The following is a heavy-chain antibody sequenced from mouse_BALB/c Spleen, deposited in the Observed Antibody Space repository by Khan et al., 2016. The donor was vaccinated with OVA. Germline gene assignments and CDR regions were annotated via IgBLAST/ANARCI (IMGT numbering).Heavy chain of an antibody. J-gene: IGHJ3*01. CDR2: INPYNGGT. CDR3: AREGYRYDGAGFAY. D-gene: IGHD2-14*01. Sequence: EVQLQESGPELVKPGASMKISCKASGYSFTGYTMNWVKQSHGKNLEWIGLINPYNGGTSYNQKFKGKATLTVDKSSSTAYMELLSLTSEDSAVYSCAREGYRYDGAGFAYWGQGTLVTVSA. CDR1: GYSFTGYT. V-gene: IGHV1-18*01.